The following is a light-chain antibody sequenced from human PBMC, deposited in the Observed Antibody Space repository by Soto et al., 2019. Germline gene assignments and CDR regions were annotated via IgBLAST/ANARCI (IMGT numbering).Light chain of an antibody. Sequence: QSALTQPASVSGSTGQSITISCTGTSSDVGGYNYVSWYQQHPGKAPKLMIYDVSNRPSGVSNRFSGSKSGNTASLTISGLQTEDESDYYCSSYTGSSTYFFGTGTKLTVL. J-gene: IGLJ1*01. CDR2: DVS. V-gene: IGLV2-14*03. CDR3: SSYTGSSTYF. CDR1: SSDVGGYNY.